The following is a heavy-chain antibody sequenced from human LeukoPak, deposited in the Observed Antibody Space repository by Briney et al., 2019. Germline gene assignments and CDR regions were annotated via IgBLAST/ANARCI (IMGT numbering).Heavy chain of an antibody. CDR3: AKVSMVRGVTSDY. D-gene: IGHD3-10*01. CDR1: GFTFSSYG. Sequence: GRSLRLSCAASGFTFSSYGMHWVRQAPGKGLEWVAVISYDGSNKYYADSVKGRFTISRDNSKNTLYLQMNSLRAEDTAVYYCAKVSMVRGVTSDYWGQGTLVTVSS. V-gene: IGHV3-30*18. J-gene: IGHJ4*02. CDR2: ISYDGSNK.